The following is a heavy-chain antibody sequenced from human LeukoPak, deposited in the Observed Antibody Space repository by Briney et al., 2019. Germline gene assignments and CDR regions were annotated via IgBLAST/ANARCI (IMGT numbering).Heavy chain of an antibody. V-gene: IGHV4-31*03. CDR3: ARGLSSSGWYAADY. D-gene: IGHD6-19*01. CDR2: IYYSGST. Sequence: PSETLSLTCTVSGGSISSGGYYWSWIRQHPGTGLEWIGYIYYSGSTYYNPSLKSRVIISVDTSKNQFSLNLTSVTAADTAVYYCARGLSSSGWYAADYWGQEILVTVSS. J-gene: IGHJ4*02. CDR1: GGSISSGGYY.